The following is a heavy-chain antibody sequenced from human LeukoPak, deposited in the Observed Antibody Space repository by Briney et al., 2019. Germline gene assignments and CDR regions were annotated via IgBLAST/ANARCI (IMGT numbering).Heavy chain of an antibody. CDR3: ARDGGSYYGYYYYYMDV. CDR2: IRSDGSYK. V-gene: IGHV3-30*02. D-gene: IGHD1-26*01. CDR1: GFAFNSYG. J-gene: IGHJ6*03. Sequence: PGGSLRLSCAASGFAFNSYGMHWVRQAPGKGLEWVAFIRSDGSYKYYADSVKGRFTISTDNSKNTLYLQMSSLRAEDTAVYYCARDGGSYYGYYYYYMDVWGKGTTVTVSS.